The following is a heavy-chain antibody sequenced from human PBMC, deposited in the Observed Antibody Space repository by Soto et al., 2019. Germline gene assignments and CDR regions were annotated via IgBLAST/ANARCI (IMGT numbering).Heavy chain of an antibody. CDR1: GGSISSYY. J-gene: IGHJ4*02. V-gene: IGHV4-59*08. Sequence: PSETLSLTCTVSGGSISSYYWSWIRQPPGKGLEWIGYIYYSGITDYNPSLKSRVTLSVDTSKNQFSLKLSSVTAADTAVYYCARLGGSYAVPHFDYWAREPWSPSPQ. CDR2: IYYSGIT. CDR3: ARLGGSYAVPHFDY. D-gene: IGHD1-26*01.